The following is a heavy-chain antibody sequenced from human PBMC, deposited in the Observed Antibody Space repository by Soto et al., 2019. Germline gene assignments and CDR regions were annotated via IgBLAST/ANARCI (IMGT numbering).Heavy chain of an antibody. CDR2: MKEDGTET. V-gene: IGHV3-7*01. D-gene: IGHD3-3*01. CDR1: GFTFSNYW. CDR3: ARDAGFWSGSDY. Sequence: GGSLRLSCEGSGFTFSNYWMSWVRQAPGKGLEWVANMKEDGTETYYVDSVEGRFTISRDNAKNSLYLQMNSLRAEDTAVYYCARDAGFWSGSDYWGQGTLVTVSS. J-gene: IGHJ4*02.